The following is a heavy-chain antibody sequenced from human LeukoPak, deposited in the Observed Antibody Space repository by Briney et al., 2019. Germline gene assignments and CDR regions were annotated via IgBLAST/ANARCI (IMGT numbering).Heavy chain of an antibody. CDR1: GYTLTELS. D-gene: IGHD1-26*01. CDR3: ATMKVGVTRDAFDI. J-gene: IGHJ3*02. Sequence: ASVKVSCKVSGYTLTELSMHWVRQAPGQGLEWMGGFDPEDGETIYAQKFQGRVTMTEDTSTDTAYMELSSLRSEDTAVYYCATMKVGVTRDAFDIWGQGTMVTVSS. V-gene: IGHV1-24*01. CDR2: FDPEDGET.